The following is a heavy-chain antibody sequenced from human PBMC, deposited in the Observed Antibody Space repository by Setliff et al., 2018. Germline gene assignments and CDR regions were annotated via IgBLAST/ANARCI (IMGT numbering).Heavy chain of an antibody. CDR2: FYTSWST. V-gene: IGHV4-61*09. CDR3: ARENGYCSGGACYFMFDY. J-gene: IGHJ4*02. CDR1: GDPMSSRRYY. Sequence: SETLSLTCTVSGDPMSSRRYYWAWIRQPAGKGLEWIGQFYTSWSTNYNPSLKSRVTLSLDTAKNQFSLELSSVTAADTAMYYCARENGYCSGGACYFMFDYWGQGTLVTVS. D-gene: IGHD2-15*01.